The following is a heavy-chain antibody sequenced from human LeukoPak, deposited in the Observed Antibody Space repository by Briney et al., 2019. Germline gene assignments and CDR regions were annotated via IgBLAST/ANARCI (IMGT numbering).Heavy chain of an antibody. J-gene: IGHJ4*02. Sequence: SETLSLTCTVSGGSISSYYWSWIRQPAGKGLEWIGRIYTSGSTNYNPSLKSRVTMSVDTSKNQFSLKLSSVTAADTAVYYCARGPHYYDSSGYLHYFDYWGQGTLVTVSS. V-gene: IGHV4-4*07. CDR3: ARGPHYYDSSGYLHYFDY. CDR2: IYTSGST. CDR1: GGSISSYY. D-gene: IGHD3-22*01.